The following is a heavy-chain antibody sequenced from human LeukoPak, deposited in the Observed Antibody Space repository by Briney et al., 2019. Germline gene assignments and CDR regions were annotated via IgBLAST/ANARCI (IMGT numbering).Heavy chain of an antibody. V-gene: IGHV1-18*01. CDR3: ARDGSVAGDYYSGMDV. CDR2: ISGYNGNT. D-gene: IGHD6-19*01. Sequence: ASVKVSCKASGYAFTSHGICWVRQAPGQGLEWMGWISGYNGNTNYAQKLQGRVTVTTDTSTSTAYMELRSLRSDDTAVYYCARDGSVAGDYYSGMDVWGQGTTVTVSS. J-gene: IGHJ6*02. CDR1: GYAFTSHG.